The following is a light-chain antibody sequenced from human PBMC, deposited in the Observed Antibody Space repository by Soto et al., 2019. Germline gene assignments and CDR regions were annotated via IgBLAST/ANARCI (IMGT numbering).Light chain of an antibody. CDR2: DVS. CDR3: SSYAGSNVL. J-gene: IGLJ2*01. Sequence: QSVLTQPPSASGSPGQSVTISCTGTPSDVGGYNSVSWYQQYPGKAPKLMIYDVSKRPSGVADRFSGSKSGNTASLTVSGLQAEDEANYYCSSYAGSNVLFGGGTKLTVL. CDR1: PSDVGGYNS. V-gene: IGLV2-8*01.